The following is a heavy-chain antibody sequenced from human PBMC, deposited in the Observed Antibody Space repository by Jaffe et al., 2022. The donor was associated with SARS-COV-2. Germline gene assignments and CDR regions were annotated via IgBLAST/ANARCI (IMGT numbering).Heavy chain of an antibody. CDR1: GGSFSGYY. Sequence: QVQLQQWGAGLLKPSETLSLTCAVYGGSFSGYYWSWIRQPPGKGLEWIGEINHSGSTNYNPSLKSRVTISVDTSKNQFSLKLSSVTAADTAVYYCAREAGSSRLKGFDPWGQGTLVTVSS. CDR3: AREAGSSRLKGFDP. J-gene: IGHJ5*02. D-gene: IGHD3-16*01. CDR2: INHSGST. V-gene: IGHV4-34*01.